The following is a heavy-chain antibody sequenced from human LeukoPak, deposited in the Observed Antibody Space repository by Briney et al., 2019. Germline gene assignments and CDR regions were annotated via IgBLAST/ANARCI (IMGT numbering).Heavy chain of an antibody. CDR3: ATYSWDRGVDYYYGMDV. D-gene: IGHD3-10*01. CDR2: FDPEDGET. V-gene: IGHV1-24*01. Sequence: ASVKVSCKVSGYTLTELSMHWVRQAPGKGLEGMGGFDPEDGETIYAQKFQGRVTMTEDTSTDTAYMELSSLRSEDTAVYYCATYSWDRGVDYYYGMDVWGKGTTVTVSS. J-gene: IGHJ6*04. CDR1: GYTLTELS.